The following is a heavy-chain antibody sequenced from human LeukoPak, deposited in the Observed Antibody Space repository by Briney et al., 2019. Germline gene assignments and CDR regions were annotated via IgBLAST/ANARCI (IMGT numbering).Heavy chain of an antibody. CDR3: ARDAVAGATT. CDR1: GGSISSHY. J-gene: IGHJ4*02. V-gene: IGHV4-59*11. CDR2: IYYSGSI. D-gene: IGHD1-26*01. Sequence: SETLSPTRTVSGGSISSHYWSWIRQSPGKGLEWIGHIYYSGSINYNPSLNSRVTMSLDKSKNQFSLKLSSVTAADTGVYYCARDAVAGATTWGQGTLVTVSS.